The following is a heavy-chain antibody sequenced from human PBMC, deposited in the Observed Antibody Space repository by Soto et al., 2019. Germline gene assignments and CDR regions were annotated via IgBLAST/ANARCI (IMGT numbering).Heavy chain of an antibody. CDR3: VYFGPCPYSVAGDHCIGY. CDR1: GLTISTYS. CDR2: ISYDGSNK. D-gene: IGHD6-19*01. J-gene: IGHJ4*02. Sequence: GGSMRLSWASSGLTISTYSMAWVRPPPGKGLEWVAVISYDGSNKYYADSVKGRFTISRDNSKNTLYLQMNSLRAEDTAVYYCVYFGPCPYSVAGDHCIGYWGQGTLVTVSS. V-gene: IGHV3-30*03.